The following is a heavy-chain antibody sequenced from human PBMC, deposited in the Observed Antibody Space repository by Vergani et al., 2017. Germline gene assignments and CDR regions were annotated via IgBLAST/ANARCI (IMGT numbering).Heavy chain of an antibody. CDR1: GGSISSYY. Sequence: QVQLQESGPGLVKPSETLSLTCTVSGGSISSYYWSWIRQPPGKGLEWIGYIYYSGSTNYNPSLKSRVTISVDTSKNQFSLKLSSVTAAETAVYYCARVGYCSSTSCYRYYYYMDVWGKGTTVTVSS. V-gene: IGHV4-59*01. D-gene: IGHD2-2*01. J-gene: IGHJ6*03. CDR2: IYYSGST. CDR3: ARVGYCSSTSCYRYYYYMDV.